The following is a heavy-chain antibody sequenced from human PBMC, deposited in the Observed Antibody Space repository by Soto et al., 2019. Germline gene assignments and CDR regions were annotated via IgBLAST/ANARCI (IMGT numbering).Heavy chain of an antibody. J-gene: IGHJ4*02. V-gene: IGHV1-18*01. CDR3: ARDPMVRGAPYYFDY. CDR2: ISAYNGNT. Sequence: ASVKVSCKASGYTFTSYGISWVRQAPGQGLEWMGWISAYNGNTNYAQKLQGRVTMTTDTSTSTAYMELRSLRSDDTAVYYCARDPMVRGAPYYFDYWGQGTLVTVSS. CDR1: GYTFTSYG. D-gene: IGHD3-10*01.